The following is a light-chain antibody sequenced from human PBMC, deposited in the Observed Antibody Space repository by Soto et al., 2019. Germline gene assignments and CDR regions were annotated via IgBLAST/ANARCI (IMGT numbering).Light chain of an antibody. CDR1: QSVSSN. J-gene: IGKJ1*01. V-gene: IGKV3-15*01. Sequence: DILMTQSPSTLSVSPGERATLSCRASQSVSSNLAWYQQKPGQAPRLLIYGASTRATGIPARFSGSGSGTEFTLTISSLQSEDFAVYYCHQYNNWPGTFGQGTKVDIK. CDR2: GAS. CDR3: HQYNNWPGT.